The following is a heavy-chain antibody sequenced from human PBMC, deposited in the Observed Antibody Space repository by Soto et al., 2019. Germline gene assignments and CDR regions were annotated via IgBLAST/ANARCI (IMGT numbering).Heavy chain of an antibody. J-gene: IGHJ4*02. CDR3: AKHDCGLDACSGAY. V-gene: IGHV3-23*01. CDR2: ILFNGGES. Sequence: GGSLRLSCAASGFIFSNFDMRWFRQSPGKGLEWVSSILFNGGESYYADSVRGRFTISRDSSKSTVYLQISNLRAEDTAIYYCAKHDCGLDACSGAYWGQGVLVTVSS. CDR1: GFIFSNFD. D-gene: IGHD2-21*01.